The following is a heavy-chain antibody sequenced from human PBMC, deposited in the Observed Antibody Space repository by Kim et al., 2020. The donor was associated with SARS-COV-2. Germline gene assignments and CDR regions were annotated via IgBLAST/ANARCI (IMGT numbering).Heavy chain of an antibody. V-gene: IGHV3-74*01. CDR3: ARDLGGWYPDY. CDR2: INNDGSST. J-gene: IGHJ4*02. D-gene: IGHD6-19*01. CDR1: GFTFSSYW. Sequence: GGSLRLSCAVSGFTFSSYWMHWIRQAPGKGLAWVSHINNDGSSTSYADSVKGRFTISRDNAKNTVYLQMNSLRVEDTAVYYCARDLGGWYPDYCGQGTLVTVSS.